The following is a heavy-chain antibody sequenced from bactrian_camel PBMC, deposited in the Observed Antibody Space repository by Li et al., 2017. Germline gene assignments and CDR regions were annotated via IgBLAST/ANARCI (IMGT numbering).Heavy chain of an antibody. V-gene: IGHV3S31*01. CDR2: INPGGDRT. Sequence: VQLVESGGGLVQPGGSLRLSCATFGFTFRDTRMAWVRQHQGKGLEWVASINPGGDRTYYLDSVEGRFTISQDNAKNTLSLVMDHLKPEDSGTYYCAASGYCWGTTWANPSRYELWGQGTQVTVS. J-gene: IGHJ4*01. D-gene: IGHD5*01. CDR1: GFTFRDTR. CDR3: AASGYCWGTTWANPSRYEL.